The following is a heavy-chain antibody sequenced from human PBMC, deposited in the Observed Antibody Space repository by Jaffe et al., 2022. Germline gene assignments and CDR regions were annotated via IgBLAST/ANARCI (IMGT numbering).Heavy chain of an antibody. Sequence: QVQLQESGPGLVKPSETLSLTCTVSGGSISSYYWSWIRQPPGKGLEWIGYIYYSGSTNYNPSLKSRVTISVDTSKNQFSLKLSSVTAADTAVYYCAREYCSSTSCYEDAFDIWGQGTMVTVSS. D-gene: IGHD2-2*01. CDR3: AREYCSSTSCYEDAFDI. V-gene: IGHV4-59*01. CDR1: GGSISSYY. J-gene: IGHJ3*02. CDR2: IYYSGST.